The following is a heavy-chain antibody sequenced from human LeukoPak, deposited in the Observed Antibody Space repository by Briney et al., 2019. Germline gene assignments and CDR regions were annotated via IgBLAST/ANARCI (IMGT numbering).Heavy chain of an antibody. V-gene: IGHV3-7*01. J-gene: IGHJ4*02. CDR2: IKQDGSEK. CDR3: ASSSGYSSFNY. D-gene: IGHD3-22*01. CDR1: GFTFSSYS. Sequence: GGSLRLSCVGSGFTFSSYSMSWVRQAPGKGLEWVANIKQDGSEKYYVDSVKGRFTISRDNAKNSLYLQMNCLRAEDTAVYYCASSSGYSSFNYWGQGTLVTVSS.